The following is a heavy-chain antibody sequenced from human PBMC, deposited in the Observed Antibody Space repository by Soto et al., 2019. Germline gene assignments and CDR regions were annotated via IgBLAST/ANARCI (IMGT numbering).Heavy chain of an antibody. CDR2: INPSGDST. Sequence: ASVKVSCKASGYTFTSYYMHWVRQAPGQGLEWMGIINPSGDSTNYAQKFQGRVTMTRDTSTSTVYMELSRLRSEDTAVYYCARTLTGRYNWFDPWGQGNLVTVSS. CDR1: GYTFTSYY. D-gene: IGHD3-3*01. CDR3: ARTLTGRYNWFDP. J-gene: IGHJ5*02. V-gene: IGHV1-46*01.